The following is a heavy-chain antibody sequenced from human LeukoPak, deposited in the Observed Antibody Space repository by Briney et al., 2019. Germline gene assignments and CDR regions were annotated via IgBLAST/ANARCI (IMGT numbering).Heavy chain of an antibody. CDR1: GGSISSYY. CDR2: IHYSGSN. J-gene: IGHJ4*02. Sequence: SETLSLTCTVSGGSISSYYWSWIRQHPGKGLEWIGYIHYSGSNYYNPSLKSRVTISVDTSKNQLSLRLSSVTAADTAVYYCARAPPPFSSSNFDYWGQGTLVTVSS. CDR3: ARAPPPFSSSNFDY. D-gene: IGHD6-6*01. V-gene: IGHV4-31*03.